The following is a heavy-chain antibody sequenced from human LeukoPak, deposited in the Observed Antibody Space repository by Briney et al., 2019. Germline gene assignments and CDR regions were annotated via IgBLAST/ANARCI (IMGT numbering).Heavy chain of an antibody. D-gene: IGHD6-13*01. CDR3: ARDTSSIAAAGADAFDI. Sequence: GGSLRLSCAASGFTFSSYSVNWVRQAPGKGLEWVSVIYSGGSTYYADSVKGRFTISRDNSKNTLYLQMNSLRAEDTAVYYCARDTSSIAAAGADAFDIWGQGTMVTVSS. CDR1: GFTFSSYS. J-gene: IGHJ3*02. V-gene: IGHV3-66*01. CDR2: IYSGGST.